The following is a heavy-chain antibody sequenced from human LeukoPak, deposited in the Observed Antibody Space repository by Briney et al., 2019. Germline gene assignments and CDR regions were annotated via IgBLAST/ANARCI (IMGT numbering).Heavy chain of an antibody. D-gene: IGHD2-21*02. V-gene: IGHV4-61*01. J-gene: IGHJ5*02. CDR1: GGSVSSGSYY. CDR2: IYYSGST. CDR3: ASTYPYCGGDCFIDP. Sequence: TSETLSPTCTVSGGSVSSGSYYWSWIRQPPGKGLEWIGYIYYSGSTNYNPSLKSRVTISVDTSKNQFSLKLSSVTAADTAVYYCASTYPYCGGDCFIDPWGQGTLVTVSS.